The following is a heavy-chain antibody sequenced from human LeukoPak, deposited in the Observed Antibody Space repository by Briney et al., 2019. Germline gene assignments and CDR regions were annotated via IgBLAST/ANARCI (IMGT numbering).Heavy chain of an antibody. D-gene: IGHD3-16*01. J-gene: IGHJ3*01. CDR2: IGDAGT. Sequence: GGSLRLSCTASGFSFSDFAMSWVRQAPGKGLEWVSSIGDAGTYYADSVKGRFTISRDNPKNMLYLQLNSLRAGDTAMYYCAKNLGPFDVRGQGTMVTVSS. V-gene: IGHV3-23*01. CDR3: AKNLGPFDV. CDR1: GFSFSDFA.